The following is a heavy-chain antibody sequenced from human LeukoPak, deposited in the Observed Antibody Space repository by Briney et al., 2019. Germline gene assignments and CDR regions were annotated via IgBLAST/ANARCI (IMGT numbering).Heavy chain of an antibody. CDR2: INPNSGGT. CDR1: GYTFTGYY. CDR3: ARDGGSTSSINWFDP. V-gene: IGHV1-2*02. Sequence: ASVKVSCKASGYTFTGYYMHWVRQAPGQGLEWMGWINPNSGGTNYAQKFQGRVTMTRDTSISTAYMELSRLRSDDTAVYYYARDGGSTSSINWFDPWGQGTLVIVSS. J-gene: IGHJ5*02. D-gene: IGHD2-2*01.